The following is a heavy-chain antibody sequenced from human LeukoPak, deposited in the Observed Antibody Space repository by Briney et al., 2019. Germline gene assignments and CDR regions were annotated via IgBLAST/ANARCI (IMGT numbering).Heavy chain of an antibody. V-gene: IGHV1-69*01. CDR1: VGTFSSYP. Sequence: GSSVTVSCKASVGTFSSYPISWVRQPPGQGLEWMGGIIPIFGTANYAQKFQGRVTINAEESPSTAYMELSSLRSEDTAVYYGAYCGGDCYSDIWFDPWGQGTLVTVSS. CDR2: IIPIFGTA. D-gene: IGHD2-21*02. CDR3: AYCGGDCYSDIWFDP. J-gene: IGHJ5*02.